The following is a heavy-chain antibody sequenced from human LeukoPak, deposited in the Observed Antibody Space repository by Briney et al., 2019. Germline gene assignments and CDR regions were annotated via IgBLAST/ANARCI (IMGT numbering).Heavy chain of an antibody. CDR2: IYHSGIT. D-gene: IGHD3-3*01. J-gene: IGHJ3*02. V-gene: IGHV4-4*02. Sequence: GTLSLTCAVSGGSISSSNWWSWVRQPPXKGXXWIGEIYHSGITNYNPSLKSRVSMSVDKSKNQFSLKLSSVTAADTAVYYCARDAGHLEWLLYGDAFDIWGQGTMVTVSS. CDR1: GGSISSSNW. CDR3: ARDAGHLEWLLYGDAFDI.